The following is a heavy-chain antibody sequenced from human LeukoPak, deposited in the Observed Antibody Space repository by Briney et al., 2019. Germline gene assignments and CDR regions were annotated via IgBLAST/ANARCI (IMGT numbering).Heavy chain of an antibody. CDR3: AKRGNCSCTCTYDY. V-gene: IGHV3-23*01. D-gene: IGHD2-2*01. Sequence: PGGSLRLSCAASGFTFSSYAMSWVRQAPGKGLEWVSAISGSGGSTYYADSVKGRFTISRDNSKNTVYLQMNSLRAEDTAVYYCAKRGNCSCTCTYDYWGQGTLVTVSS. J-gene: IGHJ4*02. CDR2: ISGSGGST. CDR1: GFTFSSYA.